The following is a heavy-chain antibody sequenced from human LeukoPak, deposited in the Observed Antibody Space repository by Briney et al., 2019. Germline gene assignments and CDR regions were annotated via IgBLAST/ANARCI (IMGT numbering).Heavy chain of an antibody. Sequence: GGSLRLSCAASGFTFSSYWMHWVRQAPGKGLVWVSRINSDGSSTSYADSVKGRFTISRDNAKNTLYLQMNSLRAEDTAVYYCARGGSSSHYYYYYMDVWGKGTTVTVSS. CDR3: ARGGSSSHYYYYYMDV. V-gene: IGHV3-74*01. J-gene: IGHJ6*03. CDR2: INSDGSST. CDR1: GFTFSSYW. D-gene: IGHD6-6*01.